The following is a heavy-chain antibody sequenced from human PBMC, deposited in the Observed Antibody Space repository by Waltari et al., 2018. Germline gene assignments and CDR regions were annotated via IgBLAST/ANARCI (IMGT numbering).Heavy chain of an antibody. D-gene: IGHD3-22*01. CDR3: VRDQWFAFDI. V-gene: IGHV3-7*01. Sequence: EVQLVASGGGLVQPGGSLRLSCAASGFTLSKYWMSWVRQAPGKGLEWVANIMTDGREEYYVDSVRGRFTISRDNAKNSLYLQMNSLRPEDTAVYYCVRDQWFAFDIWGQGTMVTVSS. CDR2: IMTDGREE. CDR1: GFTLSKYW. J-gene: IGHJ3*02.